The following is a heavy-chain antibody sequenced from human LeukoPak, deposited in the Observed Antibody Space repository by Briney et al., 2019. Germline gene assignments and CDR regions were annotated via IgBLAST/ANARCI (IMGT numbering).Heavy chain of an antibody. J-gene: IGHJ4*02. CDR2: INNNGGRT. Sequence: GGSLRLSCSASGFTFSSYSMHWVRQAPGKGLEYVSAINNNGGRTYYADSVEGRFTISRDNSKNTLYLQMNSLRAEDTAVYYCAAGPLAAICNYWGQGTLVTVSS. CDR3: AAGPLAAICNY. V-gene: IGHV3-64*04. D-gene: IGHD2-15*01. CDR1: GFTFSSYS.